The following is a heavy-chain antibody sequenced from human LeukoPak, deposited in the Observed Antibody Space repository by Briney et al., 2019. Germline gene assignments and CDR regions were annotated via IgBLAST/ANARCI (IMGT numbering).Heavy chain of an antibody. D-gene: IGHD1-26*01. CDR1: GGTFSSYA. CDR3: AKAEVGATTNYFDY. V-gene: IGHV1-69*13. J-gene: IGHJ4*02. CDR2: IIPIFGTA. Sequence: ASVKVSCKASGGTFSSYAISWVRQAPGQGLEWMGGIIPIFGTANYAQKFQGRVTITADESTSTAYMELSSLRSEDTAVYYCAKAEVGATTNYFDYWGQGTLVTVSS.